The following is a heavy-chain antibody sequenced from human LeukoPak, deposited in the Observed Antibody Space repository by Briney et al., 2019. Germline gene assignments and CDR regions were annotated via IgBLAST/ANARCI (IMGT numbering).Heavy chain of an antibody. Sequence: SETLSLTCTVSGGSISSGGYSWSWIRQHPGTGLEWIGYIYYSGSTYYNPSLKSRVTISVDTSKNQFSLKLSSVTAADTAVYYCARDSYGDYVLLDYWGQGTLVTVSS. D-gene: IGHD4-17*01. V-gene: IGHV4-31*03. CDR2: IYYSGST. CDR3: ARDSYGDYVLLDY. CDR1: GGSISSGGYS. J-gene: IGHJ4*02.